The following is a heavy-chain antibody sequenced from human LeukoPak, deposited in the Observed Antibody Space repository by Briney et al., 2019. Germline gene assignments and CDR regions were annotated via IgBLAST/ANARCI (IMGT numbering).Heavy chain of an antibody. J-gene: IGHJ5*02. Sequence: PSETLSFTCAVYGGSFSGYYWSWIRQPPGKGLEWIGEINHSGSTNYNPSLKSRVTISVDTSKNQFSLKLSSVTAADTAVYYCARMYSSGSYNWFDPWGQGTLVTVSS. CDR2: INHSGST. V-gene: IGHV4-34*01. CDR3: ARMYSSGSYNWFDP. CDR1: GGSFSGYY. D-gene: IGHD6-19*01.